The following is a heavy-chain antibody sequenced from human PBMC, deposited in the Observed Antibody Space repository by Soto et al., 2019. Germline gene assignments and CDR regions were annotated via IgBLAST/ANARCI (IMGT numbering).Heavy chain of an antibody. Sequence: SETLSLTCAVSGASIRSNNRWSWVRQPPGKGLEWIGEIFHSGSTNYNPSLKTRLTISVDKSKNQFSLKLSSVTAADTAVYYGERVYSGSYSDSWGRVNLVTVSS. CDR2: IFHSGST. V-gene: IGHV4-4*02. CDR1: GASIRSNNR. CDR3: ERVYSGSYSDS. D-gene: IGHD1-26*01. J-gene: IGHJ4*02.